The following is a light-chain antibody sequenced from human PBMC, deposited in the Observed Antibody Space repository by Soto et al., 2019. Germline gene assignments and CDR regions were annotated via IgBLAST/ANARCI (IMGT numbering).Light chain of an antibody. V-gene: IGLV1-47*01. Sequence: QSVLTQPPSASGTPGQRVTISCSGSSSNIGSNYVYWYQQLPGTAPKLLIYRNNQRPSGVPDRFSGSKSGTSASLAISGLRSEDESYYYSAAWDDNPSGSHVFGPVTEVT. CDR3: AAWDDNPSGSHV. J-gene: IGLJ1*01. CDR1: SSNIGSNY. CDR2: RNN.